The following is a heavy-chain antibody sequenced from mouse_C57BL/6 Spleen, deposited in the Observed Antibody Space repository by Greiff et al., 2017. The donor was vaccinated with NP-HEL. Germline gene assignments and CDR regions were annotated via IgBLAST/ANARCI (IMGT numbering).Heavy chain of an antibody. CDR1: GYTFTSYW. Sequence: VQLQQSGAELVKPGASVKLSCKASGYTFTSYWMQWVKQRPGQGLEWIGEIDPSDSYTNYNQKFKGKATLTVDTSSSTAYMQLSSLTSEDSAVYYCARGRLRAGDYWGQGTSVTVSS. V-gene: IGHV1-50*01. CDR2: IDPSDSYT. D-gene: IGHD2-4*01. J-gene: IGHJ4*01. CDR3: ARGRLRAGDY.